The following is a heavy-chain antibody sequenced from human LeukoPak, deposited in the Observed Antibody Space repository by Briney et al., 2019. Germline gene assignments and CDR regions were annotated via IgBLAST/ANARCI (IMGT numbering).Heavy chain of an antibody. V-gene: IGHV3-53*05. CDR1: GFTVSSNY. Sequence: GGSLRLSCAASGFTVSSNYMSWVRQAPGKGLEWVSVIYSGGSTYYADSVKGRFTISRDNSKNTLYLQMNSLRAEDTAVYYCAREGDFWSGPRDWGQGTLVTVSS. J-gene: IGHJ4*02. CDR2: IYSGGST. CDR3: AREGDFWSGPRD. D-gene: IGHD3-3*01.